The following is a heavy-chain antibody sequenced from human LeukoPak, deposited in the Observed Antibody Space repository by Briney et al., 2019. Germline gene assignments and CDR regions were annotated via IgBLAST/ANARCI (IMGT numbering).Heavy chain of an antibody. CDR3: ARERARSGSRYAFDI. J-gene: IGHJ3*02. CDR2: ISAYNGNT. Sequence: VASVKVSCKASGYTFSSYGISWVRQAPGQGLEWMGWISAYNGNTNYAQKLQGRVTMTTDTSTSTAYMELRSLRSDDTAVYYCARERARSGSRYAFDIWGQGTMVTVSS. V-gene: IGHV1-18*01. CDR1: GYTFSSYG. D-gene: IGHD1-26*01.